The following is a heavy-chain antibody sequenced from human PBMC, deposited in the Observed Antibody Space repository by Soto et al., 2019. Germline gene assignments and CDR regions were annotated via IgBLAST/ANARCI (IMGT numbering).Heavy chain of an antibody. CDR3: ARDSEGMDV. Sequence: QVQLVESGGGVVQPGRSLRLSCAASGFTFSSYAMHWVRQAPGKGRGWVAVISDDGSNKYYADSLKGRFTTSKDNSKNTLYLQMNSVRAEDTAVYYGARDSEGMDVWVQGTTVTVSS. V-gene: IGHV3-30-3*01. J-gene: IGHJ6*02. CDR2: ISDDGSNK. CDR1: GFTFSSYA.